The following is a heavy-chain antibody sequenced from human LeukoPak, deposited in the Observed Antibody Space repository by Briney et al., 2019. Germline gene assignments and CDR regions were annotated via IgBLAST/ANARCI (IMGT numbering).Heavy chain of an antibody. J-gene: IGHJ4*02. V-gene: IGHV4-4*02. D-gene: IGHD2-21*01. Sequence: SETLSLTCAVSGGSISSSNWWSWVRQPPGKGLEWIGEIYHSGSTNYNPSLKSRVTISVDKSKNQFSLKLSSVTAADTAVYYCARGEYAHIGAFDYWGQGTLVTVSS. CDR3: ARGEYAHIGAFDY. CDR1: GGSISSSNW. CDR2: IYHSGST.